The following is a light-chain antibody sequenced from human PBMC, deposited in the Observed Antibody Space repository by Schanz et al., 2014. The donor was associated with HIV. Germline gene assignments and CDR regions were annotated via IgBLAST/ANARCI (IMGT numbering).Light chain of an antibody. Sequence: QSALTQPASVSGSPGQSITISCTGTSSDVGGYNFVSWYQQHPGKAPKLMIYDVSNRPSGVSNRFSGSKSGSTASLTISGLQAEDEAHYYCSSYTTTNTLVVFGGGTKLTVL. V-gene: IGLV2-14*01. J-gene: IGLJ2*01. CDR1: SSDVGGYNF. CDR3: SSYTTTNTLVV. CDR2: DVS.